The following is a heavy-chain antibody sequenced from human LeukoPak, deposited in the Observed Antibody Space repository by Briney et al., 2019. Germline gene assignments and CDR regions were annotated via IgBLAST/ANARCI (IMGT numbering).Heavy chain of an antibody. D-gene: IGHD5/OR15-5a*01. CDR3: AGGVYGYNAFDY. CDR1: GFTFSAYG. Sequence: GGSLRLSCAASGFTFSAYGMSWVRQAPEKGLEWISHISSGRSVMNYADSVKGRFTISRDNGKNLVYLQMNSLRDEDTAVYYCAGGVYGYNAFDYWGQGTLVSVSS. V-gene: IGHV3-48*02. CDR2: ISSGRSVM. J-gene: IGHJ4*02.